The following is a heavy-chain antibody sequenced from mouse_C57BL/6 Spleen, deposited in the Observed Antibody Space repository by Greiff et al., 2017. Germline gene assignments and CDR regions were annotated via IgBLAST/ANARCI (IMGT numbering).Heavy chain of an antibody. Sequence: QVQLQQPGAELVKPGASVKLSCKASGYTFTSYWMHWVKQRPGQGLEWIGMFHPNSGSTNYNEKFKSKATLTVDKSSSTAYMQLSSLTSEDSAVYYCARWGYGSRFDYWGQGTTLTVSS. CDR3: ARWGYGSRFDY. J-gene: IGHJ2*01. CDR1: GYTFTSYW. CDR2: FHPNSGST. V-gene: IGHV1-64*01. D-gene: IGHD1-1*01.